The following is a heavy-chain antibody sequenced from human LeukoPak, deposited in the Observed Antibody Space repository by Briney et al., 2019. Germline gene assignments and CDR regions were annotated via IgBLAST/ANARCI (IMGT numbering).Heavy chain of an antibody. CDR1: GFTFSDYY. CDR3: ARRNLFFYDSSGHYFDY. Sequence: RSGGSLRLSCAASGFTFSDYYMTWIRQAPGKGLEWLSYISSSGTTIDYADSVEGRFTISRDNAKNSLYLQMNSLRAEDTAVYYCARRNLFFYDSSGHYFDYWGRGALVTVSS. V-gene: IGHV3-11*04. J-gene: IGHJ4*02. D-gene: IGHD3-22*01. CDR2: ISSSGTTI.